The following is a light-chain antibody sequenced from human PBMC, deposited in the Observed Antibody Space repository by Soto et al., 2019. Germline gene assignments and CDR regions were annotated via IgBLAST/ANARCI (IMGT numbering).Light chain of an antibody. V-gene: IGLV1-40*01. CDR1: SSNIGAGYD. J-gene: IGLJ1*01. CDR3: QSHDSSLSGYV. CDR2: GNS. Sequence: QSVLTQPPSVSGAPGQRVTISCTGSSSNIGAGYDVHWYQQLPGTAPKLLFYGNSNRPSGVPDRFSGSKSSTSASLAITGLQAEDEADYYCQSHDSSLSGYVFGTGTKLTVL.